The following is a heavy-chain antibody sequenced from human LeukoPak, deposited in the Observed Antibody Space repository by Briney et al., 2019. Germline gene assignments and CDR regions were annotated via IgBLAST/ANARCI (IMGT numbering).Heavy chain of an antibody. CDR2: IVPISGTA. V-gene: IGHV1-69*05. CDR3: ASLTPLYCGGDCFGFDAFDI. Sequence: SVKVSCKASGGTFSSYAISWVRQAPGQGLEWMGRIVPISGTANYAQKFQGRVTITTDESTSTAYMELSSLRSEDTAVYYCASLTPLYCGGDCFGFDAFDIWGQGTMVTVSS. CDR1: GGTFSSYA. J-gene: IGHJ3*02. D-gene: IGHD2-21*02.